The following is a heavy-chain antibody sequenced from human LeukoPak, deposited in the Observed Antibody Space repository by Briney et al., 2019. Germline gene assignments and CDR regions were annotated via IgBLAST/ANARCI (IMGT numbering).Heavy chain of an antibody. CDR3: AKDSKITSADYYFDY. V-gene: IGHV3-30*04. CDR2: IANDGRDK. CDR1: GFSFRSYA. Sequence: GGSLRLSCAASGFSFRSYAMHWVRQAPGKGLEWVTVIANDGRDKKYADSMRGRFTISRDNSKNTVYLQMDSLRVEDMAVYYCAKDSKITSADYYFDYWGLGTLVTVSS. J-gene: IGHJ4*02. D-gene: IGHD6-13*01.